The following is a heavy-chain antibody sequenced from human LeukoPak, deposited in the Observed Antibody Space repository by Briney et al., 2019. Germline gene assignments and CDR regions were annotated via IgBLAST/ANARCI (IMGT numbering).Heavy chain of an antibody. CDR3: ARGRSEYYYYYMDV. CDR1: GGTFSSYA. CDR2: IIPIFGTA. D-gene: IGHD6-25*01. V-gene: IGHV1-69*05. J-gene: IGHJ6*03. Sequence: SVKVSCKASGGTFSSYAISWVRQAPGQGLEWMGGIIPIFGTANYAQKFQGRVTITRNTSISTAYMELSSLRSEDTAVYYCARGRSEYYYYYMDVWGKGTTVTVSS.